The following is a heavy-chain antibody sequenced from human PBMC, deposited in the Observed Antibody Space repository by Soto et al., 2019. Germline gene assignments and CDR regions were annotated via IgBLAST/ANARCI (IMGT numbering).Heavy chain of an antibody. CDR1: GRSISSGAYS. V-gene: IGHV4-30-4*01. J-gene: IGHJ6*02. CDR3: AREFNVDIVDFRDYYGMDV. Sequence: SETLPLTCSVSGRSISSGAYSWSWIRRPPGKGLEWIGYIYYSGSTYYNPALKSRLPISVDTSKNQFSLKLSSVTAADTAVYYCAREFNVDIVDFRDYYGMDVWGQGTTVTVSS. CDR2: IYYSGST. D-gene: IGHD5-12*01.